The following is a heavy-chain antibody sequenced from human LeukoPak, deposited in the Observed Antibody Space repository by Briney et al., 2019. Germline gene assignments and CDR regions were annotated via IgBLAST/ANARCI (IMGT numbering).Heavy chain of an antibody. D-gene: IGHD3-3*01. J-gene: IGHJ4*02. Sequence: SETLSLTCTVSGGSISSYYWNWIRQAAGKGLEWIGLIYISGSTNYNPSLRSRVTMSVDKSKNQLALKLSSVTAADTAVYYCASGYYAGLDYWGQGALVTVSS. CDR1: GGSISSYY. CDR2: IYISGST. V-gene: IGHV4-4*07. CDR3: ASGYYAGLDY.